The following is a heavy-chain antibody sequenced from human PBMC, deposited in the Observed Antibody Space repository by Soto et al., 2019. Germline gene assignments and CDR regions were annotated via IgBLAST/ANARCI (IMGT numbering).Heavy chain of an antibody. CDR1: GYSFTSYW. V-gene: IGHV5-10-1*01. CDR3: ATRELDPGDYYYYGLDV. Sequence: PGESLKISCKGSGYSFTSYWISWVRQMPGKGLEWMGRIDPSDSYTNYSPSFQGHVTISADKSISTAYLQWSSLKASDTAMYYCATRELDPGDYYYYGLDVWGQGTTATVSS. D-gene: IGHD1-1*01. J-gene: IGHJ6*02. CDR2: IDPSDSYT.